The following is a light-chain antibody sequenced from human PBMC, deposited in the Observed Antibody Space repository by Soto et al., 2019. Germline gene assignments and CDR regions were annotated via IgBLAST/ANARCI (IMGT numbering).Light chain of an antibody. CDR2: GAS. Sequence: EIVMTQSPATRSVSPGERATLSCRASQSVSSNLAWYQQKPGQAPRLLIYGASTRATGIPARFSGSWSGTEFTLTISSLQSEDFAVYYCQQYNNWPRTFGQGTKVEIK. CDR3: QQYNNWPRT. V-gene: IGKV3-15*01. J-gene: IGKJ1*01. CDR1: QSVSSN.